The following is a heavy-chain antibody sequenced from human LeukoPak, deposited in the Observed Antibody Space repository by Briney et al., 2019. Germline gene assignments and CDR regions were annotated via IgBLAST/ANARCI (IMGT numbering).Heavy chain of an antibody. Sequence: GGSLRLSCAASGFTFSSYSMNWVRQAPGKGLEWVSSISSSSSYIYYADSVKGRFTISRDNAKNSLYLQMNSLRAQDTAVYYCARVEADGDYAGLDYWGQGTLVSVSS. J-gene: IGHJ4*02. V-gene: IGHV3-21*01. CDR3: ARVEADGDYAGLDY. CDR1: GFTFSSYS. D-gene: IGHD4-17*01. CDR2: ISSSSSYI.